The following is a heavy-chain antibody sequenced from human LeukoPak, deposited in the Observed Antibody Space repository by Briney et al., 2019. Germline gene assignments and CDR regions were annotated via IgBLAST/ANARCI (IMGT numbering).Heavy chain of an antibody. V-gene: IGHV1-69*05. J-gene: IGHJ6*03. D-gene: IGHD2-8*01. CDR1: GGTFSSYA. Sequence: GASVKVSCKASGGTFSSYAISWVRQAPGQGLEWMGGIIPIFGTANYAQKFQGRVTITTDESTSTAYMELSSLRSEDTAVYYCARDAARYCTNGVCSGNHYYYYMDVWGKGTTVTVSS. CDR3: ARDAARYCTNGVCSGNHYYYYMDV. CDR2: IIPIFGTA.